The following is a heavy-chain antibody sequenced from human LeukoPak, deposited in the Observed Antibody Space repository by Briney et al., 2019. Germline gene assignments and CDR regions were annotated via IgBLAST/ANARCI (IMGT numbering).Heavy chain of an antibody. CDR2: VSGSGGGT. D-gene: IGHD3-22*01. Sequence: GGSLRLSCAVSGITLSNYGMSWLRQAPGKGLEWVAGVSGSGGGTFYADSVKGRFTVSRDNPKNTLYLQMNGLRAEDTAVYFCAKRGVVIRVILVGFHKEAYYFDSWGQGALVTVSS. J-gene: IGHJ4*02. V-gene: IGHV3-23*01. CDR3: AKRGVVIRVILVGFHKEAYYFDS. CDR1: GITLSNYG.